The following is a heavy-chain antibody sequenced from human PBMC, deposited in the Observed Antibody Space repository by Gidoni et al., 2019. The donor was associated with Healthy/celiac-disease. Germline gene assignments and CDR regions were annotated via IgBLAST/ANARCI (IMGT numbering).Heavy chain of an antibody. CDR2: INHSGST. V-gene: IGHV4-34*01. Sequence: QVQLQQWGAGLLKPSETLSLTCAVYGGSFSGYYWSWIRQPPGKGLEWIGEINHSGSTNYNPSLKSRVTISVDTSKNQFSLKLSSVTAADTAVYYCARLASSIVVVPAAMGAFDIWGQGTMVTVSS. CDR3: ARLASSIVVVPAAMGAFDI. J-gene: IGHJ3*02. D-gene: IGHD2-2*01. CDR1: GGSFSGYY.